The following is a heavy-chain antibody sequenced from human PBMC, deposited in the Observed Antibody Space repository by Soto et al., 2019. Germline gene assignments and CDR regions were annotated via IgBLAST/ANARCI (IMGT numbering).Heavy chain of an antibody. CDR3: GRDAVTKRDFYYNGMDV. CDR1: GGSIKNNGYY. J-gene: IGHJ6*02. Sequence: QVQLQESGPGLVKPSQTLSLTCTVSGGSIKNNGYYWSWIHQHPEKGLEWIGYTSYSGRTDYAPSLKSRVTMSVDTSKNQFFLNLTSVTAADTAVYYCGRDAVTKRDFYYNGMDVWGRGTTVTVSS. D-gene: IGHD4-4*01. CDR2: TSYSGRT. V-gene: IGHV4-31*03.